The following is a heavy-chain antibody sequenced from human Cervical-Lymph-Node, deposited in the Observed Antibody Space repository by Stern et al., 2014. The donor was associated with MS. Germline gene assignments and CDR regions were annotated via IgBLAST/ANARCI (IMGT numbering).Heavy chain of an antibody. CDR1: GFTFSTYA. CDR3: AKDLGRGVVVVPLYGLDV. Sequence: EVQLVESGGGLVQPGGSLRLSCAASGFTFSTYAFSWVRQAPGKGLEWVSRISDSGVYTYYADSMKGRLTIARDNSKSMLYLEMQSLRAEDTAVYHCAKDLGRGVVVVPLYGLDVWGQGTTVTVSS. V-gene: IGHV3-23*04. D-gene: IGHD2-2*01. J-gene: IGHJ6*02. CDR2: ISDSGVYT.